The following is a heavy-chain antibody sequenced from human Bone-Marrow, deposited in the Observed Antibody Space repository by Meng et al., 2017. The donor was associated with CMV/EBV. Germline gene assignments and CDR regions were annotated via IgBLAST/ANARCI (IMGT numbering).Heavy chain of an antibody. J-gene: IGHJ6*02. CDR1: GFTFSSYE. Sequence: GGSLRLSCAASGFTFSSYEMNWVRQAPGKGLEWVSYISSSGSTIYYADSVKGRFPISRDNAKNSLYLQMNSLRAEDTAVYYCARGGQYYDYYGMDVWGQGTTVTVSS. CDR3: ARGGQYYDYYGMDV. CDR2: ISSSGSTI. V-gene: IGHV3-48*03. D-gene: IGHD3-16*01.